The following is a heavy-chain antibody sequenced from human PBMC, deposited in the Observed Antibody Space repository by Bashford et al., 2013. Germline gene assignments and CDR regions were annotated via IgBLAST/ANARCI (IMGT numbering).Heavy chain of an antibody. V-gene: IGHV2-70*02. J-gene: IGHJ4*02. CDR2: IDWDDDK. Sequence: SGPTLVKPTQTLTLTCTFSGFSLSTSGMCVSWIRQPPGKALEWLARIDWDDDKYYSTSLKTRLTISVDTSKNQFSLNLDSVTAADTAVYYCARHGRVAGPSYFDYWGQGTLVTVSS. CDR3: ARHGRVAGPSYFDY. D-gene: IGHD6-19*01. CDR1: GFSLSTSGMC.